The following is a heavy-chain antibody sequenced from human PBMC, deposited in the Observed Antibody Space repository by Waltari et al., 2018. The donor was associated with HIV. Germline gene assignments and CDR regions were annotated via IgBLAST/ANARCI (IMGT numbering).Heavy chain of an antibody. V-gene: IGHV4-34*01. Sequence: QVQLQQWGAGLLKPSETLSLTCADYGGSFRGYYWSWIRQPPGQGLQWLGEINHSGSTNYNPFLNSRVTISVDTSKNQFSLKLSSVTAADTAVYYCARAPLYCSSTSCYRRSYYYYYGMDVWGQGTTVTVSS. CDR3: ARAPLYCSSTSCYRRSYYYYYGMDV. CDR1: GGSFRGYY. D-gene: IGHD2-2*02. J-gene: IGHJ6*02. CDR2: INHSGST.